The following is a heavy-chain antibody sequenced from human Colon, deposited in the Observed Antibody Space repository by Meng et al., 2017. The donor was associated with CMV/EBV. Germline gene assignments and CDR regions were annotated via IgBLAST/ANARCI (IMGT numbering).Heavy chain of an antibody. CDR3: AKDGLKDSSGYYPTPFDY. CDR1: NFSNDA. V-gene: IGHV3-23*01. CDR2: IRGPGGGT. D-gene: IGHD3-22*01. Sequence: NFSNDAMSWVRQAPGKGLEWVSVIRGPGGGTYYADSVKGRFTISRDNSKNTLFLQMNSLIAEDTAVYYCAKDGLKDSSGYYPTPFDYWGQGTLVTVSS. J-gene: IGHJ4*02.